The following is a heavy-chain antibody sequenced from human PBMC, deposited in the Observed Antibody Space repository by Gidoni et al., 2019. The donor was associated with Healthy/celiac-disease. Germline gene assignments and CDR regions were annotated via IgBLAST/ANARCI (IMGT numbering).Heavy chain of an antibody. CDR3: ARGSRIAAAY. CDR2: INHSGST. V-gene: IGHV4-34*01. CDR1: GGSFSGYY. Sequence: QVQLQQWGAGLLKPSETLSLTCAVYGGSFSGYYWSWIRQPPGKGLEWIGEINHSGSTNYNPSLKSRFTISVDTSKNQFSLKLSSVTAADTAVYYCARGSRIAAAYWGQGTLVTVSS. J-gene: IGHJ4*02. D-gene: IGHD6-25*01.